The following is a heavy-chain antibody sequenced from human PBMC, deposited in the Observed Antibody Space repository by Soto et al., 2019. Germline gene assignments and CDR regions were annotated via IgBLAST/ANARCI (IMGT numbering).Heavy chain of an antibody. CDR2: IYYSGST. V-gene: IGHV4-39*01. J-gene: IGHJ6*02. D-gene: IGHD6-13*01. Sequence: PSETLSLTCTVSVGSISSSSYYWGWIRQPPGKGLEWIGSIYYSGSTYYNPSLKSRVTISVDTSKNQFSLKLSSVTAADTAVYYCASPIIAAAGSPYYGMDVWGQGTTVTVSS. CDR1: VGSISSSSYY. CDR3: ASPIIAAAGSPYYGMDV.